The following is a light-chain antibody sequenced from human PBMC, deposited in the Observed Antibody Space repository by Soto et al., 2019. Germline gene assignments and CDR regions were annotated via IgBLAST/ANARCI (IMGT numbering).Light chain of an antibody. CDR1: SSDIGAHNF. Sequence: QSALTQPASVSGSPGQAITVSCSGTSSDIGAHNFVSWYQQHPGKAPKLIIYEVINRPSGVSDRFSGSKSGNTASLTISGLQSEDEADYYCNSYTTSNPFVFGSGTKVTVL. CDR3: NSYTTSNPFV. CDR2: EVI. V-gene: IGLV2-14*03. J-gene: IGLJ1*01.